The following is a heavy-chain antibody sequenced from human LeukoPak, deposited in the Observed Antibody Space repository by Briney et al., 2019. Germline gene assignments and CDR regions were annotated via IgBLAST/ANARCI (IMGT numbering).Heavy chain of an antibody. CDR1: GGSFSGYY. D-gene: IGHD1-14*01. V-gene: IGHV4-34*01. J-gene: IGHJ3*02. CDR2: INHSGST. CDR3: AGYNLENDAFDI. Sequence: SETLSLTCAVYGGSFSGYYWSWIRQPPGKGLEWIGEINHSGSTNSNPSLKSRVTISVDTSKNQFSLKLSSVTAADTAVYYCAGYNLENDAFDIWGQGTMVTVSS.